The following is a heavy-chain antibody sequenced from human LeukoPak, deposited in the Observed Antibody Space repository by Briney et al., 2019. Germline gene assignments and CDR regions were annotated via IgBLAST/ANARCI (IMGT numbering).Heavy chain of an antibody. V-gene: IGHV1-69*04. CDR3: ARDGQYCSSTSCYTEGYFDY. Sequence: ASVKVSCKASGGTFSSYTISWVRQAPGQGLEWMGRIIPILGIANYAQKFQGRVTITADKSTSTAYMELSSLRSEDTAVYYCARDGQYCSSTSCYTEGYFDYWGQGTLVTVSS. J-gene: IGHJ4*02. CDR1: GGTFSSYT. CDR2: IIPILGIA. D-gene: IGHD2-2*02.